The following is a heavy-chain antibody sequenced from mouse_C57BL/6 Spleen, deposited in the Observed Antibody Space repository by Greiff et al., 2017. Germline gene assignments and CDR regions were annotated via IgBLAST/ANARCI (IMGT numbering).Heavy chain of an antibody. V-gene: IGHV1-64*01. J-gene: IGHJ4*01. CDR2: IHPNSGST. CDR1: GYTFTSYW. CDR3: ARWDYGYLYAMDY. Sequence: VQLQQPGAELVKPGASVKLSCKASGYTFTSYWMHWVKQRPGQGLEWIGMIHPNSGSTNYNEKFKSKATLTVDKSSSTAYMQLSSLTSEDSAVYYCARWDYGYLYAMDYWGQGTSVTVSS. D-gene: IGHD2-2*01.